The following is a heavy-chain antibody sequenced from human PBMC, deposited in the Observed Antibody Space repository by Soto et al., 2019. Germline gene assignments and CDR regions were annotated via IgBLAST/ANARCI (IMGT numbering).Heavy chain of an antibody. V-gene: IGHV1-2*04. Sequence: ASVKVSCKASGDTFTGYYMHWVRQAPGQGLEWMGWINPNSGGTNYAQKFQGWVTMTRDTSISTAYMELSRLRSDDTAVYYCAREILEVRYLELLRLTPRGTDVWGQGPIVTVS. D-gene: IGHD3-3*01. CDR1: GDTFTGYY. CDR2: INPNSGGT. CDR3: AREILEVRYLELLRLTPRGTDV. J-gene: IGHJ6*02.